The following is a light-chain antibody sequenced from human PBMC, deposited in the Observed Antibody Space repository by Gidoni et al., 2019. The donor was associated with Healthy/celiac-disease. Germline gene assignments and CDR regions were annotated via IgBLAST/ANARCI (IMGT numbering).Light chain of an antibody. CDR2: GAS. V-gene: IGKV3-20*01. CDR3: QQYGSSPRT. J-gene: IGKJ1*01. Sequence: EIVFTQSPGTLSLSPGERATLSCMASQSVSSIYLAWYQQKPGQAPRLLIYGASSRATGIPDRFSGSGSGTDFTLTISRLEPEDFAVYYCQQYGSSPRTFGQGTKVEIK. CDR1: QSVSSIY.